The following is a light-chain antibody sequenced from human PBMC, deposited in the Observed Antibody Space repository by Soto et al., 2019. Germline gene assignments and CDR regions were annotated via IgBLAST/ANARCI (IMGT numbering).Light chain of an antibody. J-gene: IGLJ2*01. CDR3: QSYDSSLSGVV. CDR1: SSNIGAGYD. Sequence: QSVLTQPPSVSGAPGQRATISCTGSSSNIGAGYDVHWYQQLPGTAPKLLIYGNSNRPSGVPDRFSGSKSGTSASLAITGLQAEDEADYYCQSYDSSLSGVVFGGRTKLTVL. V-gene: IGLV1-40*01. CDR2: GNS.